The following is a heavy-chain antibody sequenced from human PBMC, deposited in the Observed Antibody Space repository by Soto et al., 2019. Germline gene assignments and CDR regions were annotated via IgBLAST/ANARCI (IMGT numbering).Heavy chain of an antibody. D-gene: IGHD3-10*01. V-gene: IGHV2-5*02. J-gene: IGHJ6*02. CDR2: IYWDDDK. CDR3: AHISTELNHAMEV. CDR1: GLSLTTNGLS. Sequence: QITLKESGPTLVKPTQTLTLTCAFSGLSLTTNGLSVGWVRQPPGKALEWLALIYWDDDKRYSPSLKSRLTITRDTSKIQVVLTMTNMDPVDPAPYYCAHISTELNHAMEVWGQGTTVSVSS.